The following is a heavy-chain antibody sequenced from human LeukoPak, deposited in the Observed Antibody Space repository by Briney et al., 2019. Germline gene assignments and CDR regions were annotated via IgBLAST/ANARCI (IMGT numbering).Heavy chain of an antibody. CDR3: ASAYYNILTGYYPYYY. Sequence: SETLSLTCAVSGGSISSYYWSWIRQPPGKGLEWIGNIYYSGSTNYNPSLKSRVTISVDTSKNQFSLKLSSVTAADTAVYYCASAYYNILTGYYPYYYWGQGTLVTVSS. CDR2: IYYSGST. V-gene: IGHV4-59*08. J-gene: IGHJ4*02. CDR1: GGSISSYY. D-gene: IGHD3-9*01.